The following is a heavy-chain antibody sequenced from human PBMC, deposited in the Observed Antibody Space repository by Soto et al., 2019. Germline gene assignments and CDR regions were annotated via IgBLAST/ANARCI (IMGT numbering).Heavy chain of an antibody. J-gene: IGHJ4*02. CDR1: GGTFSSYA. CDR2: IIPIFGTA. V-gene: IGHV1-69*13. D-gene: IGHD1-26*01. CDR3: ARVRFVGATTSCFDY. Sequence: ASVKVSCKASGGTFSSYAISWVRQAPGQGLEWMGGIIPIFGTANYAQKFQGRVTITADESTSTAYMELSSLRSEDTAVYYCARVRFVGATTSCFDYWGQGTLVTVSS.